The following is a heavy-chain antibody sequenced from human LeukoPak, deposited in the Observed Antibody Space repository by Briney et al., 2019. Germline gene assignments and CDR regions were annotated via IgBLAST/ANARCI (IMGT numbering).Heavy chain of an antibody. CDR3: VSFYETY. Sequence: GSLRLSCAASGNYWMHWVRQAPGKGLVWVSHVNSDGSWTTYADSVKGRFTISKDNAKNTVYLQMNNLRAEDTAVYYCVSFYETYWGRGTLVTVSS. J-gene: IGHJ4*02. D-gene: IGHD2-2*01. V-gene: IGHV3-74*01. CDR2: VNSDGSWT. CDR1: GNYW.